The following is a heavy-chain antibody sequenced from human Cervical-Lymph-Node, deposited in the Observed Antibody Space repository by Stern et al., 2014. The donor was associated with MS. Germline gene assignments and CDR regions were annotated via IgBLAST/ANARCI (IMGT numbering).Heavy chain of an antibody. CDR2: IHDSGST. D-gene: IGHD1-26*01. V-gene: IGHV4-61*02. CDR1: GGSISSSGYY. Sequence: QVQLVESGPGLVKPSQTLSLTCTVSGGSISSSGYYWSWIRQPADKGLEWIGRIHDSGSTYYNPSLKSRVTLSMDTAQNQFSLKLPSVTAADTAVYYCATTRWDLFTWNWFDPWGQGTLVTVSS. CDR3: ATTRWDLFTWNWFDP. J-gene: IGHJ5*02.